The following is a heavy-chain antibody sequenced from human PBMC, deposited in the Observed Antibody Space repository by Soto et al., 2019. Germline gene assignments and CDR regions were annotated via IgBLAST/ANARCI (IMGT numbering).Heavy chain of an antibody. CDR1: GYTFTRYG. Sequence: ASVKVSCXASGYTFTRYGISWVRQAPGQGLEWMGWISGYNGDTNYAQKFQGRVSMTIDTSTTTAYMELRSLTSDDTAVYYCAKNGQPPYYYYGLDVWGQGTKVTVSS. V-gene: IGHV1-18*01. CDR3: AKNGQPPYYYYGLDV. D-gene: IGHD2-8*01. CDR2: ISGYNGDT. J-gene: IGHJ6*02.